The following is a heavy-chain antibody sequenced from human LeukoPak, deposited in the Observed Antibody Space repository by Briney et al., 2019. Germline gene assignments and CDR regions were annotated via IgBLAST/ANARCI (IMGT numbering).Heavy chain of an antibody. Sequence: SETLSLTCTVSGGSISSYYWSWIRQPPGKGLEWIGYIYYSGSTNYNPSLKSRVTISVDTSKNQFSLKMSSVTAADTAVYYCASLYDQGAFDIWGQGTMVTVSS. V-gene: IGHV4-59*08. CDR1: GGSISSYY. CDR2: IYYSGST. CDR3: ASLYDQGAFDI. D-gene: IGHD2/OR15-2a*01. J-gene: IGHJ3*02.